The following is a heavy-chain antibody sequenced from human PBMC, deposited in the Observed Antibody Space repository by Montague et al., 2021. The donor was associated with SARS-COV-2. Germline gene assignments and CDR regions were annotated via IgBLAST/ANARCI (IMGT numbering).Heavy chain of an antibody. J-gene: IGHJ6*03. V-gene: IGHV4-34*01. D-gene: IGHD3-10*01. CDR2: INHGGST. CDR3: ARLRDGVVPSPILGVGPYYSYYYMDV. CDR1: GPSFSGYY. Sequence: TLSLTCAVHGPSFSGYYWNWIRQPPGKGLEWIGEINHGGSTKYSPSLKSRLTISADTSKNQFSLKLTSVAAADPAVYYCARLRDGVVPSPILGVGPYYSYYYMDVWGRGTTVTVSS.